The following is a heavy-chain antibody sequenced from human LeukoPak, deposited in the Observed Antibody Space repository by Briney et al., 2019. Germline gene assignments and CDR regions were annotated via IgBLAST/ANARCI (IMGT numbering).Heavy chain of an antibody. V-gene: IGHV3-73*01. D-gene: IGHD3-22*01. J-gene: IGHJ4*02. CDR3: TRHSGDYYDSSGAFDY. CDR2: IRSKANSYAT. Sequence: GGSLRLSSAASGFTFSGSAMHWVRQASGKGLEWVGRIRSKANSYATAYAASVKGRFTISRDDSKNTAYLRMNSLKTEDTAVYYCTRHSGDYYDSSGAFDYWGQGTLVTVSS. CDR1: GFTFSGSA.